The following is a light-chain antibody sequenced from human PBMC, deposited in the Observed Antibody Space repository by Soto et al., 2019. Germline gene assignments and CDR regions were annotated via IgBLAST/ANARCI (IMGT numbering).Light chain of an antibody. J-gene: IGLJ1*01. CDR3: SSYTSSNTLV. CDR1: SSDVGGFDS. Sequence: QSALTQPASVSGSPGQSITLSCTGTSSDVGGFDSVSWYQQHPGSAPKLMIYEVTNRPSGVSHRFSGSKSANTASLTISGLQTEDEADYYCSSYTSSNTLVFGTGTKLTVL. CDR2: EVT. V-gene: IGLV2-14*01.